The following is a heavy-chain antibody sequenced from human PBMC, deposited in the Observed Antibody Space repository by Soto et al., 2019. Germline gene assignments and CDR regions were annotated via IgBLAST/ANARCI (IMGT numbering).Heavy chain of an antibody. J-gene: IGHJ6*02. CDR1: GSTFSNDW. V-gene: IGHV3-74*01. Sequence: QPGGSLRLSCAVSGSTFSNDWMHWVRQAPGKGLVWVSHINSDGSSTNYADFVKGRFTIARDNAKNTVYLQMNSLRAEDTAVYYCARDRSYSLDVWGQGTTVTVSS. CDR3: ARDRSYSLDV. CDR2: INSDGSST.